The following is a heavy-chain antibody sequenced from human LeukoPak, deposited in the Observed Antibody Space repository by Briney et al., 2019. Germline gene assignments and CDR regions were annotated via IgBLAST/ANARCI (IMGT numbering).Heavy chain of an antibody. V-gene: IGHV4-59*01. D-gene: IGHD3-22*01. CDR3: ARDPSGYDAFDI. J-gene: IGHJ3*02. CDR2: IYYSGST. Sequence: SETLSLTCTVSGGSISSYYWCWIRQPPGKGLEWIGYIYYSGSTNYNPSLKSRVTISVDTSKNQFSLKLSSVTAADTAVYYCARDPSGYDAFDIWGQGTMVTVSS. CDR1: GGSISSYY.